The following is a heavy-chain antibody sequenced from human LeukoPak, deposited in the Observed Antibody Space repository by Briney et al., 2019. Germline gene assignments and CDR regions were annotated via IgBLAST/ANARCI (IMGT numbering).Heavy chain of an antibody. CDR2: ISSSGSTI. CDR1: GFTFSDYY. D-gene: IGHD2-8*01. Sequence: GGSLRLSCAASGFTFSDYYMSWIRQAPGKGLEWVSYISSSGSTIYYADSVKGRFTISRDNAKNSLYLQMNSLRAEDTAVYYCARDSKMGKTYYYYGMDVWGQGTTVTVSS. J-gene: IGHJ6*02. CDR3: ARDSKMGKTYYYYGMDV. V-gene: IGHV3-11*01.